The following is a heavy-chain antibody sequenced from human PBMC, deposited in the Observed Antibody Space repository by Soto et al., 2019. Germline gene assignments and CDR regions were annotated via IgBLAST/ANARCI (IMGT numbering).Heavy chain of an antibody. CDR1: GGTFSSYA. J-gene: IGHJ4*02. Sequence: QVQLVQSGAEVKKPGSSVKVSCKASGGTFSSYAISWVRQAPGQGLEWMGGIIPIFGTANYAQKFQGRVTINADESTGPGYIELGRLGSEETAVYYCARTPAGMVTPFDYWGQGTLVTVSS. CDR3: ARTPAGMVTPFDY. D-gene: IGHD5-18*01. V-gene: IGHV1-69*01. CDR2: IIPIFGTA.